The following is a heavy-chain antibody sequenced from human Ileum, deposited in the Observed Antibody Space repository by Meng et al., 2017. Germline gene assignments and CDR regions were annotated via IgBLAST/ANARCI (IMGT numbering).Heavy chain of an antibody. V-gene: IGHV4-39*07. CDR3: GKATDY. J-gene: IGHJ4*02. CDR2: MYYSGST. Sequence: SETLSLTCSVSAGFISSNNYYWGWIRQPPGKGLEWIGSMYYSGSTYYNPSLKNRVTISRDLSKNQLYLNLHFVTAADTAVYYCGKATDYWGQGTLVTVSS. CDR1: AGFISSNNYY.